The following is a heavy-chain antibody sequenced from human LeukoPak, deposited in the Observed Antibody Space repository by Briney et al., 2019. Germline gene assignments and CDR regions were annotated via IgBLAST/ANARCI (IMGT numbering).Heavy chain of an antibody. D-gene: IGHD2-2*01. CDR2: ISYDGSNK. Sequence: GGSLRLSCAASGFTFSSYGMHWVRQAPGKGLEWVAVISYDGSNKYYADSVKGRFTISRDNSKNTLYLQMNSLRAEDTAVYYCAKDLVVVPAAGGGGFDYWGQGTLVTVSS. V-gene: IGHV3-30*18. CDR3: AKDLVVVPAAGGGGFDY. CDR1: GFTFSSYG. J-gene: IGHJ4*02.